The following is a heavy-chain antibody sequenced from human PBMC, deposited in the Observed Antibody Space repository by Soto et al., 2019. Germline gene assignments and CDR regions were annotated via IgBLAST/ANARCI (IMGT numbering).Heavy chain of an antibody. CDR1: GFVFSTYS. Sequence: EVQLVESGGGLVQPGGSLRLSCAASGFVFSTYSMNWVRQAPGKGLEWVSYISSSSSTIYYADSVQGQFTISRDNAKNSLYLQVNSLRDEDTAVYYCARPAGRVDYFDYWGQGTLVTVSS. V-gene: IGHV3-48*02. CDR3: ARPAGRVDYFDY. CDR2: ISSSSSTI. D-gene: IGHD2-15*01. J-gene: IGHJ4*02.